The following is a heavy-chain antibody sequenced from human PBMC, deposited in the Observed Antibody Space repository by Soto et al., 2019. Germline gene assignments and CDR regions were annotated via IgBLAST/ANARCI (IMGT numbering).Heavy chain of an antibody. CDR1: GGTFSSYA. CDR2: IIPIFGTA. D-gene: IGHD2-2*02. J-gene: IGHJ5*02. V-gene: IGHV1-69*01. Sequence: QVQLVQSGAEVKKPGSSVKVSCKASGGTFSSYAISWVRQAPGQGLEWMGGIIPIFGTANYAQKFQGRVTITADESTSTAYVELSSLGSEDTAVYYCAREGAPGYCSSTSCYTNNWFDPWGQGTLVTVSS. CDR3: AREGAPGYCSSTSCYTNNWFDP.